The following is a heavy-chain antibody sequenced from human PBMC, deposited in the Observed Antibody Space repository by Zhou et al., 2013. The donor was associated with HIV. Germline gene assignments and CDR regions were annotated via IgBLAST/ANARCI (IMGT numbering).Heavy chain of an antibody. CDR2: IIPMFKTP. Sequence: QVQPVQSGPEVKKPGSSVKVSCKASGGTFSSYAIHWVRQAPGQGLEWLGGIIPMFKTPTYAQRFQGRVTITTDESTSTAYMELSSLRSEDTAVYYCEINYYDMGYYYMDVWGKGTTVTVSS. V-gene: IGHV1-69*05. CDR1: GGTFSSYA. J-gene: IGHJ6*03. CDR3: EINYYDMGYYYMDV. D-gene: IGHD3-22*01.